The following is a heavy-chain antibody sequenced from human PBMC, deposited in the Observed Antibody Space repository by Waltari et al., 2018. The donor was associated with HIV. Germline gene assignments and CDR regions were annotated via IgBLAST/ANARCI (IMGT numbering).Heavy chain of an antibody. CDR2: IYSGGST. Sequence: EVQLVESGGGLIQPGGSLRLSCAASGFTVSSNYMSWVRQAPGKGMEWFSVIYSGGSTYYADSVEGRFTISRDNSKNTLYLQMNSLRAEDTAVYYCARTRFRVQWGGMDVWGQGTTVTVSS. CDR1: GFTVSSNY. J-gene: IGHJ6*02. V-gene: IGHV3-53*01. CDR3: ARTRFRVQWGGMDV. D-gene: IGHD1-26*01.